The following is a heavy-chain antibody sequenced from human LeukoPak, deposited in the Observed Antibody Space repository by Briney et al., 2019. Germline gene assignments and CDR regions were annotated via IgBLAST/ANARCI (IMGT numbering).Heavy chain of an antibody. D-gene: IGHD3-3*01. CDR1: GGSISSYY. Sequence: SETLSLTCTVSGGSISSYYWSWIRQPAGKGLEWIGRIYTSGSTNYNPSLKSRVTMSVDTSKNQFSLKLSSVTAADTAVYYCAREEGIVRPYGDFWSGYYYFDHWGQGTLVTVSS. J-gene: IGHJ4*02. CDR2: IYTSGST. CDR3: AREEGIVRPYGDFWSGYYYFDH. V-gene: IGHV4-4*07.